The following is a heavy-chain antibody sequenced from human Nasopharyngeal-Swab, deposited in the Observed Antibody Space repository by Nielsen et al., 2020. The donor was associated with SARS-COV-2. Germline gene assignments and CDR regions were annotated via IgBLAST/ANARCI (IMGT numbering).Heavy chain of an antibody. D-gene: IGHD6-6*01. CDR2: VNHSGST. V-gene: IGHV4-34*01. J-gene: IGHJ6*03. CDR1: GVSFSGYY. CDR3: ARCKRIAARPYYYYYYMDV. Sequence: GSLRLSCAVYGVSFSGYYWSWIRQPPGKGLEWIGEVNHSGSTNYNPSLKSRVTISVDTTKNQFSLKLSSVTAADTAVYYCARCKRIAARPYYYYYYMDVWGKGTTVTVSS.